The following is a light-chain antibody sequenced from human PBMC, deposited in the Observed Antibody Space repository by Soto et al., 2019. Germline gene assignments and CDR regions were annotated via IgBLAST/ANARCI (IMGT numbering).Light chain of an antibody. J-gene: IGKJ1*01. Sequence: EIVLTQSPGILSLSPGARATLSCRASQTVAYTSLAWYQQRPGQAPRLLIYGTSTRATGTPDRFIGSGSGTAFTLTISRLEPEDFAVYYCQRYVTTPRTFGQGTKVE. CDR1: QTVAYTS. CDR2: GTS. V-gene: IGKV3-20*01. CDR3: QRYVTTPRT.